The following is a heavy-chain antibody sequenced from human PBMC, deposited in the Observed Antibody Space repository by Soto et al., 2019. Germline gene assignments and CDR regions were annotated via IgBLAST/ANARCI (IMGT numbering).Heavy chain of an antibody. CDR2: INPNSGGT. Sequence: GSSVKVSCKASGYTFTGYYMPWVRQAPGQGLEWMGWINPNSGGTNYAQKFQGWVTMTRDTSISTAYMELSRLRSDDTAVYDCARDRAAAGTLDVWGQGTTVTVSS. V-gene: IGHV1-2*04. D-gene: IGHD6-13*01. CDR1: GYTFTGYY. J-gene: IGHJ6*02. CDR3: ARDRAAAGTLDV.